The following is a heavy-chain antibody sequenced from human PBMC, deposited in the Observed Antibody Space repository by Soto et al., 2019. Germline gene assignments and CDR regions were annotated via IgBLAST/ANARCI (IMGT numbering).Heavy chain of an antibody. J-gene: IGHJ6*02. D-gene: IGHD3-3*01. Sequence: SVKVSCKSSGGTFSSYSISWVRQAPGQGLECMGGIIPIFGTANYAQKFQGRVTITADESTSTAYMELSSLRSEGTAVYYCARGGTIFGVVIHLANYYYGMDVWGQGTTVTVSS. V-gene: IGHV1-69*13. CDR1: GGTFSSYS. CDR2: IIPIFGTA. CDR3: ARGGTIFGVVIHLANYYYGMDV.